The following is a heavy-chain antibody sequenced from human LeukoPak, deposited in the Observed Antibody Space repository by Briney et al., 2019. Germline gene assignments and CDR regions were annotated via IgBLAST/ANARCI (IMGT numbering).Heavy chain of an antibody. CDR1: GYTFTSYG. CDR3: ARYGGVLYYDSSGYYSFDY. J-gene: IGHJ4*02. Sequence: ASVKVSCKASGYTFTSYGISWVRQAPGQGLEWMGWISAYNGNTNYAQKLQGRVTMTTDTSTSTAYMELRSLRSDDTAVYYCARYGGVLYYDSSGYYSFDYWGQGTLVTVSS. CDR2: ISAYNGNT. V-gene: IGHV1-18*04. D-gene: IGHD3-22*01.